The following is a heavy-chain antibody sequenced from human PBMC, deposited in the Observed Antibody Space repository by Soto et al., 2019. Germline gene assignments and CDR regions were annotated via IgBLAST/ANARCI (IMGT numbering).Heavy chain of an antibody. J-gene: IGHJ4*02. Sequence: ASVKVSCKASGYTVTDYYVHWVRQAPGQGLEWMGWINPNSGGTKSAQKFQGRVTMTRDTSISTAYMELSRLRSDDTAVYYCARSKGDYYDSSGYHYYFDYWGKGTLVTVSS. D-gene: IGHD3-22*01. CDR3: ARSKGDYYDSSGYHYYFDY. CDR2: INPNSGGT. CDR1: GYTVTDYY. V-gene: IGHV1-2*02.